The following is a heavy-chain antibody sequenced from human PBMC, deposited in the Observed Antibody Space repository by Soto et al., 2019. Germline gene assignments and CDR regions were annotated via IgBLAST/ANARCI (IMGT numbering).Heavy chain of an antibody. D-gene: IGHD1-26*01. Sequence: DEQLWESGGGLVQPGGSLRLSCAASGITFSSYSMSWVRQSPGKGLEWVSGISSSGDVTYDADSVKGRFSISRDNSKNSLYLQMNSLRAEDTAIYYCAKTGGFSGSYHFISWGQGTPVTVSS. J-gene: IGHJ4*02. CDR1: GITFSSYS. CDR3: AKTGGFSGSYHFIS. V-gene: IGHV3-23*01. CDR2: ISSSGDVT.